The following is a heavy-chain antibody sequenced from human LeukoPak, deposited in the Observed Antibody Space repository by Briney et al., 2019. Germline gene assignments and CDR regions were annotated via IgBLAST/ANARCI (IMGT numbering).Heavy chain of an antibody. V-gene: IGHV5-51*01. CDR2: IYPGDSDT. J-gene: IGHJ6*03. CDR1: GYSFTSYW. CDR3: ARHGSGSYYKVYYYMDV. D-gene: IGHD3-10*01. Sequence: GESLKFSCKTSGYSFTSYWIGWVRQMPGKGLEWMGIIYPGDSDTRYSPSFQGQVTISADESISTAYLQWSSLKASDTAMYYCARHGSGSYYKVYYYMDVWGKGTTVTVSS.